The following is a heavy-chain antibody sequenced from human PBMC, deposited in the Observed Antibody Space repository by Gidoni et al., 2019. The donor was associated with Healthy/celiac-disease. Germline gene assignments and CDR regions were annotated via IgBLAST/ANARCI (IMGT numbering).Heavy chain of an antibody. J-gene: IGHJ6*03. CDR2: IKSKTDGGTT. D-gene: IGHD4-4*01. CDR3: TTLLQFYYYYYYMDV. V-gene: IGHV3-15*01. Sequence: EVQLVESGGGLVKPGGCLRLPWAASGVTFRNAWMGWGRRAPGKGLEWVGRIKSKTDGGTTDYAAPVKGRFTISRDDSKNTLYLQMNSLKTEDTAVYYCTTLLQFYYYYYYMDVWGKGTTVTVSS. CDR1: GVTFRNAW.